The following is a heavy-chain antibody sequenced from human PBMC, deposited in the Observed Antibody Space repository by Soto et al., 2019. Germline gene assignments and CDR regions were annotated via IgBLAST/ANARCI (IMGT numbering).Heavy chain of an antibody. V-gene: IGHV3-74*01. J-gene: IGHJ4*02. CDR1: GFTFGNYW. CDR3: AKGQYPLGYLDY. Sequence: PGGSLRLSCAASGFTFGNYWMHWVRQAPGKGLEWVSRMNSDGSTTNYADSVKGRFTVSRDNARNTLHLQLNSLRPEDTALYYCAKGQYPLGYLDYWGQGTLVTVSS. D-gene: IGHD2-2*01. CDR2: MNSDGSTT.